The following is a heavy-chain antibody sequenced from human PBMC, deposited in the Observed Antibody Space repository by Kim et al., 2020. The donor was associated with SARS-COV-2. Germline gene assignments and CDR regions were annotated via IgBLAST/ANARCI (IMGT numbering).Heavy chain of an antibody. CDR2: IIPIFGTA. D-gene: IGHD6-6*01. Sequence: SVKVSCKASGGTFSSYAISWVRQAPGQGLEWMGGIIPIFGTANYAQKFQGRVTITADESTSTAYMELSSLRSEDTAVYYCARDHPYSSSFYYYGMDVWGQGTTVTVSS. V-gene: IGHV1-69*13. CDR3: ARDHPYSSSFYYYGMDV. J-gene: IGHJ6*02. CDR1: GGTFSSYA.